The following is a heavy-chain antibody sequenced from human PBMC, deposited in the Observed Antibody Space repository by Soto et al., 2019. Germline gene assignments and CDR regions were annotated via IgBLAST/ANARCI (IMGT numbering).Heavy chain of an antibody. D-gene: IGHD1-7*01. CDR1: GGSISSSSYY. J-gene: IGHJ3*02. Sequence: PSETLSLTCTVSGGSISSSSYYWGWIRQPPGKGLEWIGSIYYSGSTYYNPSLKSRVTISVDTPKNQFSLKLSSVTAADTAVYYCARHTGTTPNIWGQGTMVTVSS. V-gene: IGHV4-39*01. CDR2: IYYSGST. CDR3: ARHTGTTPNI.